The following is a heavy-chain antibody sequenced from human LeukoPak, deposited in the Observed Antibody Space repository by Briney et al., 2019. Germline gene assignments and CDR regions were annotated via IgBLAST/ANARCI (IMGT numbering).Heavy chain of an antibody. CDR2: ISSSGSTI. Sequence: GGSLRLSCAASGFTLTNYAMSWVRQAPGKGLEWVSYISSSGSTIYYADSVKGRFTISRDNAKNSLYLQMNSLRAEDTAVYYCARGLWAYYYYGMDVWGQGTTVTVSS. CDR3: ARGLWAYYYYGMDV. V-gene: IGHV3-11*01. J-gene: IGHJ6*02. CDR1: GFTLTNYA. D-gene: IGHD5-18*01.